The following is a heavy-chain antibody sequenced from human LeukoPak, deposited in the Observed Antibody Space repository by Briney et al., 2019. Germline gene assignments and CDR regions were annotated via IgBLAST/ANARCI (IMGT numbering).Heavy chain of an antibody. D-gene: IGHD2-2*01. CDR2: IYHSGST. CDR1: VYSISSGYY. J-gene: IGHJ6*03. Sequence: PSEGLCVSCVVSVYSISSGYYWAWFGQLPGRGLEWFEIIYHSGSTYYTPSLKSRVTISVDKSKNQFSLKLSSVTAADTAVYYCARVPSTKTLYYYYMDVWGKGTTVTVSS. V-gene: IGHV4-38-2*01. CDR3: ARVPSTKTLYYYYMDV.